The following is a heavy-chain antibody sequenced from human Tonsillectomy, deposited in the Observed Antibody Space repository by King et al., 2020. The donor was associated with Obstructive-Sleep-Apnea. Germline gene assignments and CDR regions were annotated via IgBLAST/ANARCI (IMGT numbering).Heavy chain of an antibody. J-gene: IGHJ4*02. V-gene: IGHV3-15*01. CDR1: GLTFSNAW. CDR3: TTDPGDYADY. Sequence: VQLVESGGGLVKPGGSLRLPCAASGLTFSNAWMSWVRQAPGKGLEWVGRIKRKTDDGPTDYAAPVKGRFTISRDDSKNTLFLQMNALKTEDTAVYYCTTDPGDYADYWGQGTLVTVSS. D-gene: IGHD4-17*01. CDR2: IKRKTDDGPT.